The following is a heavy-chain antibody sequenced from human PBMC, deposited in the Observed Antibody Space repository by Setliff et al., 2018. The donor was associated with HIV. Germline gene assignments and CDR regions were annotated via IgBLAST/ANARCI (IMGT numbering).Heavy chain of an antibody. Sequence: GGSLRLSCAASGFSFSDFWMHWVRQVPGKGLAWVSRVYSAGTTTTYADSVNGRFTISRDNGKNTLYLQMNSLRAEDSAVYFCARVGLGGAFDIWGQGTKVTV. CDR1: GFSFSDFW. CDR3: ARVGLGGAFDI. J-gene: IGHJ3*02. V-gene: IGHV3-74*01. D-gene: IGHD1-26*01. CDR2: VYSAGTTT.